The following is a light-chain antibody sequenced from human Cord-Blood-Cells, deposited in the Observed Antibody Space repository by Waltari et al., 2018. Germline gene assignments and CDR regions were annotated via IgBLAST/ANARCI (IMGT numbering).Light chain of an antibody. J-gene: IGLJ3*02. CDR3: SSYTSSSTWV. V-gene: IGLV2-14*01. CDR2: DVS. Sequence: QSALTQPASVSGSPGQSITISCTGTSSDVGGYNYDSWYQQHPGKAPQLMIYDVSNRPSGVSNRFSGSKSGNTASLTISGLQAEDEADYYCSSYTSSSTWVFGGGTKLTVL. CDR1: SSDVGGYNY.